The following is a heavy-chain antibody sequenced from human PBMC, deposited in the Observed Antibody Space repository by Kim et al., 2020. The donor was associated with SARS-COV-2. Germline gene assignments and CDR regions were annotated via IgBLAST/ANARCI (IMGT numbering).Heavy chain of an antibody. J-gene: IGHJ4*02. Sequence: GGSLRLSCAAFGFTFNNHGMHWVRQSPGKGLEWVAFISFDGGHQWYADSVKDRFTISKAQSKNTQHLQMNSLRAEDTAVYYCAKEYRNHLEMLGFRPFDYWGQGTLVALSA. CDR2: ISFDGGHQ. CDR3: AKEYRNHLEMLGFRPFDY. D-gene: IGHD3-10*02. CDR1: GFTFNNHG. V-gene: IGHV3-30*18.